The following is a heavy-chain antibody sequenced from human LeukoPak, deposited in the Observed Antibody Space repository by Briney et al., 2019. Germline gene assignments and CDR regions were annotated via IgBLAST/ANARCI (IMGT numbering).Heavy chain of an antibody. D-gene: IGHD6-6*01. CDR1: RYTFTGYY. J-gene: IGHJ3*02. V-gene: IGHV1-2*02. CDR3: ARDPTSIAALGKKNAFDI. Sequence: ASVKVSCKASRYTFTGYYMHWVRQAPGRGLEWMGWINPNSGGTNYAQKFQGRVTMTRDTSISTAYMELSRLRSDDTAVYYCARDPTSIAALGKKNAFDIWGQGTMVTVSS. CDR2: INPNSGGT.